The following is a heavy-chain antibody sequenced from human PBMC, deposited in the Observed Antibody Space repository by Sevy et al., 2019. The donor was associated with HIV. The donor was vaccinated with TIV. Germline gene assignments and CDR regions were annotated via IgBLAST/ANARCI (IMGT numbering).Heavy chain of an antibody. D-gene: IGHD3-10*01. CDR2: MSYDGGNK. CDR3: ARIGMGQTYGTPPWY. V-gene: IGHV3-30-3*01. CDR1: GFTFSRYA. J-gene: IGHJ4*02. Sequence: GGSLRLSCAVSGFTFSRYAMHWVRQAPGKGLEWVAVMSYDGGNKYYADSVKGRFTISRDNSKNTLFLHMNSLSAEDTAVYYCARIGMGQTYGTPPWYWGQGTLVTVSS.